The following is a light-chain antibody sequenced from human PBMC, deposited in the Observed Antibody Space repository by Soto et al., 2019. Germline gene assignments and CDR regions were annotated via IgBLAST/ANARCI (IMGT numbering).Light chain of an antibody. CDR2: GFF. CDR1: TSNLGSGYD. Sequence: QSVLTQPPSVSGAPGQRVTISCAGSTSNLGSGYDVHWYQQLPGAAPKLLIYGFFNRPSGIPDRFSGSRSGTSASLVITGLQAEDEADYYCQSLDSSLSGYVFGTGTKVTVL. CDR3: QSLDSSLSGYV. J-gene: IGLJ1*01. V-gene: IGLV1-40*01.